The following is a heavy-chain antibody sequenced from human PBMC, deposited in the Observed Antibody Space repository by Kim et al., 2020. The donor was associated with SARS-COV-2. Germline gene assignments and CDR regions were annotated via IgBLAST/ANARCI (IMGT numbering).Heavy chain of an antibody. V-gene: IGHV4-39*01. CDR2: T. J-gene: IGHJ4*02. Sequence: TNSTPSPKSRVTISVEPSKNQFSLKLSSVTAADTAVYYCARQGQLVTFAYWGQGTLVTVSS. CDR3: ARQGQLVTFAY. D-gene: IGHD6-6*01.